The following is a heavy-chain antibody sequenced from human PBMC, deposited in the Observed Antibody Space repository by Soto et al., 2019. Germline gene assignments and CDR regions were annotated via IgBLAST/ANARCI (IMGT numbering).Heavy chain of an antibody. CDR2: IIPIFGTA. V-gene: IGHV1-69*13. Sequence: SVKVSCKASGGTFSSYAISWVRQAPGQGLEWMGGIIPIFGTANYAQKFQGRVTITADESTSTAYMELSSLRSEDTAVYYCASAPFVPDTYYYDSTVFDPWGQGTLVTVS. CDR3: ASAPFVPDTYYYDSTVFDP. CDR1: GGTFSSYA. D-gene: IGHD3-22*01. J-gene: IGHJ5*02.